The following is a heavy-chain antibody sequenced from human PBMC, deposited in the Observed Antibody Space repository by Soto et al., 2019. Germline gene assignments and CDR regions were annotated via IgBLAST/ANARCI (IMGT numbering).Heavy chain of an antibody. Sequence: QVQLQESGPGLVKPSQTLSLTCTVSGGSISSGGYYWSWFRQHTGKRLEWIGYVYYSGSTYYNPSHKSRVTISVDTSKNQLSLKLSSVTAAVTAVYYCAISSGWSRAFDIWGQGTIVTLSS. CDR2: VYYSGST. D-gene: IGHD6-19*01. CDR3: AISSGWSRAFDI. CDR1: GGSISSGGYY. J-gene: IGHJ3*02. V-gene: IGHV4-31*03.